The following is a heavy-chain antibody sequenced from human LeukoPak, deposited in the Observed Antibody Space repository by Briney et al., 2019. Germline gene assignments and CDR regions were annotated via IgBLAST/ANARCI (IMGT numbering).Heavy chain of an antibody. D-gene: IGHD6-6*01. V-gene: IGHV3-48*01. CDR1: GFTFGSYS. CDR2: ISSSSSTI. Sequence: GGSLRLSCAASGFTFGSYSMNWVRQAPGKGLEWVSYISSSSSTIYYADSVKGRFTISRDNAKNSLYLQMNSLRAEDTAVYYCARTRGYSSSPIRTPCFDYWGQGTLVTVSS. CDR3: ARTRGYSSSPIRTPCFDY. J-gene: IGHJ4*02.